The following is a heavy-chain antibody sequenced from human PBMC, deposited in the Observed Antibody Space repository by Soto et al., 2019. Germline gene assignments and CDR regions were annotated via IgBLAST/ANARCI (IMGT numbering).Heavy chain of an antibody. D-gene: IGHD3-22*01. V-gene: IGHV3-33*01. CDR1: GFTFSSYG. CDR3: ARGEYYYDSSGFPPY. CDR2: IWYDGSNK. Sequence: QVQLVESGGGVVQPGRSLRLSCAASGFTFSSYGMHWVRQAPGKGLEWVAVIWYDGSNKYYADSVKGRFTISRDNSKNTLYLQMNSLRAEDTAVYYCARGEYYYDSSGFPPYWGQGTLVTVSS. J-gene: IGHJ4*02.